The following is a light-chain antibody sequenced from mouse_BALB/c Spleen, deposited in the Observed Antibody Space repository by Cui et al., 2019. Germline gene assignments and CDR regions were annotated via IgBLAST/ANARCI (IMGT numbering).Light chain of an antibody. J-gene: IGKJ2*01. CDR1: KSPMHSNGTTY. V-gene: IGKV2-137*01. CDR2: RMS. CDR3: IQHLEYHYT. Sequence: VMNKAANSVHVTSGVSVSISCRSSKSPMHSNGTTYLYWFMQRPGQSPQHLIYRMSNLASGVPDRISGSGSGTAFTLRISRVEAEDVGVYYCIQHLEYHYTFGGGTKLEIK.